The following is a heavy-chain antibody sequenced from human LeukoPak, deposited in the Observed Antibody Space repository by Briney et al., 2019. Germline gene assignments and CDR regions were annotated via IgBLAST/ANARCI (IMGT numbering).Heavy chain of an antibody. D-gene: IGHD2-15*01. V-gene: IGHV3-23*01. CDR1: GFTFSSYA. CDR2: SDSGAGT. CDR3: AKGSLGSCSGSKCYSFDY. Sequence: GGSLRLSCAASGFTFSSYAMSWVRQTPGKGLEWVSASDSGAGTYHADSVKGRFTISRDNSKNTLYLQMSSLRAEDTALYHCAKGSLGSCSGSKCYSFDYWGQGTLVTVSS. J-gene: IGHJ4*02.